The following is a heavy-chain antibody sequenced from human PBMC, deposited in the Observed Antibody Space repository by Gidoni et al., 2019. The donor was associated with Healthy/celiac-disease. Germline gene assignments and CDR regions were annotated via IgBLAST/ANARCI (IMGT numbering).Heavy chain of an antibody. V-gene: IGHV3-23*01. CDR2: ISGSGGST. D-gene: IGHD3-3*01. CDR1: VFTFSSYA. CDR3: AKDNSGRTTLTIVGVVISGGRFDP. Sequence: EVQLLESGGGLLQPGGSLRLSCSASVFTFSSYALVLVRQAPGKGLDWVSAISGSGGSTYYADSVKGRFTIARDNYKNTLYLQMNSLRAEDTAVYYCAKDNSGRTTLTIVGVVISGGRFDPWGQGTLVTVSS. J-gene: IGHJ5*02.